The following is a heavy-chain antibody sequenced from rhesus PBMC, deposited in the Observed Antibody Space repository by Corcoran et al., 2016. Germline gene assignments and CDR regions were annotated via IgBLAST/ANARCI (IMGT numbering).Heavy chain of an antibody. CDR2: ITYSVSN. CDR1: GGSISSGYYY. J-gene: IGHJ3*01. V-gene: IGHV4-122*02. D-gene: IGHD6S26*01. Sequence: QVQLQESGPGLVTPSETLSLTCAVSGGSISSGYYYWSWIRQPPGKGLEWIGYITYSVSNSDNPSLKSRVTIARDTSKNQFARKLSSVTAADTAGYYCAREDKQRLVQDAFDFWGQGLRGTVSS. CDR3: AREDKQRLVQDAFDF.